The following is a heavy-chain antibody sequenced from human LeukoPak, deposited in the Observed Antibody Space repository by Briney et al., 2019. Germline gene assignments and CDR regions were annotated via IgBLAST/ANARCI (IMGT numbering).Heavy chain of an antibody. CDR2: ISGSSSYI. D-gene: IGHD6-13*01. J-gene: IGHJ4*02. Sequence: GGSLRLSCAASGFTFSTYSMNWVRQAPGKGLEWVSSISGSSSYIYYADSMKGRFTISRDNAKSSLYLQMNSLRADDTAVYYCARVAEAAAFDYWGQGTLVTVSS. CDR1: GFTFSTYS. V-gene: IGHV3-21*01. CDR3: ARVAEAAAFDY.